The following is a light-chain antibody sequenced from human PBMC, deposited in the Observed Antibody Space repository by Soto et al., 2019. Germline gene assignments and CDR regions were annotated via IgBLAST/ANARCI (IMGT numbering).Light chain of an antibody. CDR3: QQYHSYST. CDR1: QSFTGM. CDR2: DAS. J-gene: IGKJ2*01. V-gene: IGKV1-5*01. Sequence: DIQMTQSPSTLFASVGDRVTITCRASQSFTGMLAWYQQKPRKAPKLLIYDASSLKSGVPSRFSGSGSGTEFTLTIRSLQPDDFAADDCQQYHSYSTCVQGTRLESK.